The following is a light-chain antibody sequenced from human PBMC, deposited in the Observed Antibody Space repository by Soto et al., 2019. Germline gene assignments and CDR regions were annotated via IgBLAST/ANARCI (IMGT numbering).Light chain of an antibody. V-gene: IGKV3-15*01. CDR2: GAS. J-gene: IGKJ4*01. CDR1: QGVSTN. Sequence: EIVLTQSPATLSLSPGERDTLSCMASQGVSTNLAWYQQKRGQAPRLLIYGASIRATDIPPRFSGSGSGTYFTLTISSLQSEDFAVDYCQQYNDWLTFGGGTKVEIK. CDR3: QQYNDWLT.